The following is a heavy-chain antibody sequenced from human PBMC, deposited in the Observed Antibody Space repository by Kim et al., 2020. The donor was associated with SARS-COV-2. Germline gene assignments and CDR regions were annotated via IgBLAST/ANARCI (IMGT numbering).Heavy chain of an antibody. D-gene: IGHD3-22*01. CDR3: AREGYYDSSGYYD. V-gene: IGHV3-48*03. Sequence: YAGSVKGRFTSSRDNAKNSWYLQMNSLRAEDTAVYYCAREGYYDSSGYYDWGQGTLVTVSS. J-gene: IGHJ4*02.